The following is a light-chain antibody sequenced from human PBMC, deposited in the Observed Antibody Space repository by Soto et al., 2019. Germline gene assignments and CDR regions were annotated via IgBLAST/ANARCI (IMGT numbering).Light chain of an antibody. CDR2: DAS. CDR1: QMGSSY. CDR3: KQHSNCPLRQ. Sequence: TVVTHSPATLSLSPGERATRSCRASQMGSSYLAWYQQKPGQAPRLLIYDASNSATGIPARLTRRGSGTDFTLIICSLEPEACAVYYSKQHSNCPLRQFGQGTNVDIK. V-gene: IGKV3-11*01. J-gene: IGKJ1*01.